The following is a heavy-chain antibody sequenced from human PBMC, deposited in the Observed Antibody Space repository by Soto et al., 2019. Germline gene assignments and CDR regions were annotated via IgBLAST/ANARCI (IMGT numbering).Heavy chain of an antibody. CDR1: GGTFSSYA. V-gene: IGHV1-69*01. CDR3: ATSQTTGILGYYYGMDV. J-gene: IGHJ6*02. Sequence: QVQLVQSGAEVKKPGSSVKVSCKASGGTFSSYAISWVRQAPGQGLEWMGGIIPIFGTANYAQKFQGRVTITADESTSTDYMELSSLRSEDTAVYYCATSQTTGILGYYYGMDVWGQGTTVTVSS. CDR2: IIPIFGTA. D-gene: IGHD4-17*01.